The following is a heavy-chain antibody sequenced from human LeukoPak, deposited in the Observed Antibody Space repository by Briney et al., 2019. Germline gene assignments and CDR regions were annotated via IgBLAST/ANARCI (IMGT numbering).Heavy chain of an antibody. CDR3: TSGGELLWFGESYYYYYMDV. D-gene: IGHD3-10*01. CDR2: IRSKANSYAT. V-gene: IGHV3-73*01. J-gene: IGHJ6*03. Sequence: PGGSLRLSCAASGITFSGSAMHWVRQASGKGLEWVGRIRSKANSYATAYAASVKGRFTISRDDSKNTAYLQMNSLKTEDTAVYYCTSGGELLWFGESYYYYYMDVWGKGTTVTISS. CDR1: GITFSGSA.